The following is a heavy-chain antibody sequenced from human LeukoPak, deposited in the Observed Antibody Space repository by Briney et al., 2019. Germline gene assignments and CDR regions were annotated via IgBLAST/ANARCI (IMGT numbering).Heavy chain of an antibody. Sequence: SETLSLTCTVSGYPISSGYYWGWIRQPPGKGLEWIGSIYHSGSTYYNPSLKSRVTISVDTSKNQFSLKLSSVTAADTAVYYCARDRSCSSTSCSDYWGQGTLVTVSS. CDR3: ARDRSCSSTSCSDY. J-gene: IGHJ4*02. CDR2: IYHSGST. CDR1: GYPISSGYY. V-gene: IGHV4-38-2*02. D-gene: IGHD2-2*01.